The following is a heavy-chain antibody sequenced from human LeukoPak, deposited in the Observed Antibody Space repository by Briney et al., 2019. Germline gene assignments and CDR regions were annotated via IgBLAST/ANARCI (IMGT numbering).Heavy chain of an antibody. D-gene: IGHD4-17*01. Sequence: SETLSLTCAVSGVSFNDYYWSWVRQTPGKGLEWIGEINHSGYTNDSPSLKSRVTLSIDTSRKQFSLNLRSVTVADTGIYYCTRMTTGHNYWGQGTLVTVSS. CDR1: GVSFNDYY. CDR3: TRMTTGHNY. J-gene: IGHJ4*02. CDR2: INHSGYT. V-gene: IGHV4-34*01.